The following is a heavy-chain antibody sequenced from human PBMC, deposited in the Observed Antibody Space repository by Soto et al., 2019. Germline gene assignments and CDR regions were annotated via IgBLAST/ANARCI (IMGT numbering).Heavy chain of an antibody. CDR1: GFTFSSYG. D-gene: IGHD3-3*01. J-gene: IGHJ4*02. Sequence: GGSLRLSCPASGFTFSSYGMHWVRQAPGKGLEWVAVISYDGSNKYYADSVKGRFTISRDNSKNTLYLQMNSLRAEDTAVYYCAKSRSLTRSISDYWGQGTLVTVSS. CDR2: ISYDGSNK. CDR3: AKSRSLTRSISDY. V-gene: IGHV3-30*18.